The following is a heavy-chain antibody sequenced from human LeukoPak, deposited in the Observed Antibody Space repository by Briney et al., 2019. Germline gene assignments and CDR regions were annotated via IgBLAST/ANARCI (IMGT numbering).Heavy chain of an antibody. J-gene: IGHJ4*02. D-gene: IGHD6-6*01. CDR2: IYYSGST. Sequence: PSETLSLTCSVSGGSISSYYWCWLRQPPGKGLVWLGDIYYSGSTNYNPSLKSRVTISVDTSKKQFSLKLISVPAADTAVYYCARDRAWGGSSGRFDFWGQGTLVTVSS. CDR3: ARDRAWGGSSGRFDF. CDR1: GGSISSYY. V-gene: IGHV4-59*01.